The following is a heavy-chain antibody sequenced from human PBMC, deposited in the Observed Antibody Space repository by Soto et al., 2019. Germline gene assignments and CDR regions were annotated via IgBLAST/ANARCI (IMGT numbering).Heavy chain of an antibody. V-gene: IGHV3-48*01. CDR1: GFTFSSYS. CDR3: ARDLGIVVVPAAALDY. CDR2: ISSSSSTI. J-gene: IGHJ4*02. D-gene: IGHD2-2*01. Sequence: HPGGSLRLSCAASGFTFSSYSMNWVRQAPGKGLEWVSYISSSSSTIYYADSVKGRFTISRDNAKNSLYLQMNSLRAEDTAVYYCARDLGIVVVPAAALDYWGQGTLVTVSS.